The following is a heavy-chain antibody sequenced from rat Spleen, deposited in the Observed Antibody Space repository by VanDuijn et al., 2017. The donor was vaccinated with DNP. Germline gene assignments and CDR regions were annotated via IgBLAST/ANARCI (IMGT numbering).Heavy chain of an antibody. CDR3: ARHVLPLRVWDY. CDR2: ILFDGSST. J-gene: IGHJ2*01. D-gene: IGHD1-4*01. V-gene: IGHV5S10*01. Sequence: EVQLVESGGGLVQPGGSLKLSCAASGFNFSDYNMAWVRQTPKKGLEWVTAILFDGSSTYYGDSVKGRFTISRDNAKTTLYLQMNSLRYEDMATYYCARHVLPLRVWDYWGQGVMVTVSS. CDR1: GFNFSDYN.